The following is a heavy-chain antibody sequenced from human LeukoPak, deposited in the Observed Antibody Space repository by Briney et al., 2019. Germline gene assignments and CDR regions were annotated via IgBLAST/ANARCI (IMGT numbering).Heavy chain of an antibody. V-gene: IGHV3-74*01. Sequence: GSLRLSCAASGFTFSSYWMHWVRQAPGKRLVWVSRINSDGSSTSYADSVKGRFTISRDNAKNTLYLQMNSLRAEDTAVYYCARVGYSGSYSTHFDYWGQGTLVTVSS. CDR2: INSDGSST. CDR1: GFTFSSYW. J-gene: IGHJ4*02. D-gene: IGHD1-26*01. CDR3: ARVGYSGSYSTHFDY.